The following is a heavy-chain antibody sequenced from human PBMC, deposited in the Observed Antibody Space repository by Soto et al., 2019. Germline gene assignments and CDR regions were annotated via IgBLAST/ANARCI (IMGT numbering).Heavy chain of an antibody. CDR3: ARGHVSSSWYRGSYYYYYMDV. J-gene: IGHJ6*03. D-gene: IGHD6-13*01. CDR1: GYTFTSYD. V-gene: IGHV1-8*01. CDR2: MNPNSGNT. Sequence: ASVKVSCKASGYTFTSYDINWVRQATGQGLEWMGWMNPNSGNTGYAQKFQGGVTMTRNTSISTAYMELSSLRSEDTAVYYCARGHVSSSWYRGSYYYYYMDVWGKGTTVTVSS.